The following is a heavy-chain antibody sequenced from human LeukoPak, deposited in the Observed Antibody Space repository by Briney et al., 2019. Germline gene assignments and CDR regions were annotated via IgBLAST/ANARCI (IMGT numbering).Heavy chain of an antibody. V-gene: IGHV1-24*01. CDR1: GYTLTELS. CDR2: FDPEDGET. D-gene: IGHD5-18*01. Sequence: GASVKVSCKVSGYTLTELSMHWVRQAPGKGLEWMGGFDPEDGETIYAQKFQGRVTMTEDTSTDTAYMELSSLRSEDTAVYYCAQKRGTAMATQFDYWGQGTLVTVSS. J-gene: IGHJ4*02. CDR3: AQKRGTAMATQFDY.